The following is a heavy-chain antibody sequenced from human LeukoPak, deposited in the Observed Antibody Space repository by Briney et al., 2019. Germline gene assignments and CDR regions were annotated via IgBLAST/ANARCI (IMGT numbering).Heavy chain of an antibody. CDR2: IKQDGSVK. CDR1: GFTFSSYW. J-gene: IGHJ6*03. D-gene: IGHD2/OR15-2a*01. CDR3: ARIIGVPAAYYYYYMDV. Sequence: GGSLRLSCAASGFTFSSYWMSWVRQAPGKGLEWVANIKQDGSVKYYADSVKGRFTTSRDNAKNSLFLQLSSLTAEDTAVYYCARIIGVPAAYYYYYMDVWGKGTTVTISS. V-gene: IGHV3-7*01.